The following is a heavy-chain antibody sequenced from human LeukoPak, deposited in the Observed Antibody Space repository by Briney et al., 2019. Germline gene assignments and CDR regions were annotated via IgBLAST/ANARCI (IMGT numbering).Heavy chain of an antibody. CDR1: GFTVSSNY. J-gene: IGHJ6*02. V-gene: IGHV3-66*01. CDR3: ARDRGYSYGLDVYYYYYGMDV. D-gene: IGHD5-18*01. Sequence: PGGSLRLSCAASGFTVSSNYMSWVRQAPGKGLEWVSVIYSGGSTYYADSVKGRFTISRDNSKNTLYLQMNSLRAEDTAVYYCARDRGYSYGLDVYYYYYGMDVWGQGTTVTVSS. CDR2: IYSGGST.